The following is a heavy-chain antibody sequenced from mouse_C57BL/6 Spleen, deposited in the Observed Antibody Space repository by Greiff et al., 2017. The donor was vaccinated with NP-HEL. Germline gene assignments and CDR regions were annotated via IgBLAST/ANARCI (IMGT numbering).Heavy chain of an antibody. CDR1: GFSLTSYG. V-gene: IGHV2-6-1*01. CDR3: ARHATIWRQGGYFDV. D-gene: IGHD3-2*01. J-gene: IGHJ1*03. CDR2: IWSDGST. Sequence: QVQLQQSGPGLVAPSQSLSITCTVSGFSLTSYGVHWVRQPPGKGLEWLVVIWSDGSTTYNSALKSRLSISKDNSKSQVFLKMNSLQTDDTAMYYCARHATIWRQGGYFDVWGTGTTVTVSS.